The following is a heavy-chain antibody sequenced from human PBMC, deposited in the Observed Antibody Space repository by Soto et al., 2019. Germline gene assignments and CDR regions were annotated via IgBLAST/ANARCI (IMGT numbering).Heavy chain of an antibody. CDR3: IKSSRTLGDS. D-gene: IGHD6-13*01. CDR1: GFTFSNFA. CDR2: IGTSGGDT. V-gene: IGHV3-23*01. Sequence: EVQLFESGGGLVQPGGSLRLSCAASGFTFSNFAMSWVRQAPGKGLEWVSAIGTSGGDTYYADSVKGRFTISRDNSKNTLYLQLSSLRAEDTAVYYAIKSSRTLGDSWGQGTLVTVSS. J-gene: IGHJ4*02.